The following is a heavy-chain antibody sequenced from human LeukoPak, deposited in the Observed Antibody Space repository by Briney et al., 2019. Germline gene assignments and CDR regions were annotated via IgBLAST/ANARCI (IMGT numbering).Heavy chain of an antibody. CDR3: ARDPGEGADYYYYYMDV. CDR1: GYTFTGYY. CDR2: INPNSGGT. Sequence: ASVKVSCKASGYTFTGYYMHWVRQAPGQGLEWMGWINPNSGGTNYAQKFQGRVTMTRDTSISTAYMELSRLRSDDTAVYYCARDPGEGADYYYYYMDVRGKGTTVTVSS. V-gene: IGHV1-2*02. J-gene: IGHJ6*03.